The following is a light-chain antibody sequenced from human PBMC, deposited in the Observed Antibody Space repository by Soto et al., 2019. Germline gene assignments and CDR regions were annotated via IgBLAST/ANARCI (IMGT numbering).Light chain of an antibody. CDR3: HQRGNWQQT. J-gene: IGKJ1*01. V-gene: IGKV3-11*01. CDR1: QSVGSY. Sequence: EIVLTHSRATLSLSPGERATLSCRASQSVGSYLAWYQQKPGQAPRLLIYDASNRATGIPARFSGSGSGTDFTLGVSSLEPKDSAVYYCHQRGNWQQTVGQRTKVDIK. CDR2: DAS.